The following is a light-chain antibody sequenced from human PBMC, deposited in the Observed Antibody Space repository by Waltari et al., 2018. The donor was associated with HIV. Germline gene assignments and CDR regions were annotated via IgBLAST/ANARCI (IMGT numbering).Light chain of an antibody. Sequence: DIQMTQSPSSLSASVGDRVTISCLASHYVINYVNWFQKKPGKAPQLLIYAASALQTGVPSRFSGSSSGSNYTLTISSLQPEDFATYYCQQTYTTPLTFGPGTKVDVK. J-gene: IGKJ3*01. CDR1: HYVINY. V-gene: IGKV1-39*01. CDR3: QQTYTTPLT. CDR2: AAS.